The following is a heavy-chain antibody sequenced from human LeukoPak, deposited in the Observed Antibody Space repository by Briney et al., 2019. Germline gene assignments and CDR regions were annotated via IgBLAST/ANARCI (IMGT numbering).Heavy chain of an antibody. D-gene: IGHD3-3*01. CDR1: GGSISSYY. CDR3: ARDRDDFWSGTYDY. CDR2: IYNSGNT. Sequence: ETLSLTCTVSGGSISSYYWCWIRQPAGKGLEWIGRIYNSGNTNYNPSLKSRVTMSVDTSKNQFSLKLSSVTAADTAVYYCARDRDDFWSGTYDYWGQGTLVTASS. J-gene: IGHJ4*02. V-gene: IGHV4-4*07.